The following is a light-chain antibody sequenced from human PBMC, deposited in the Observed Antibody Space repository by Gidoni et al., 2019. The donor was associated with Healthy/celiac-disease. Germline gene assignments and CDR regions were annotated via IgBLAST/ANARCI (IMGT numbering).Light chain of an antibody. J-gene: IGLJ2*01. CDR2: EGS. Sequence: QSALTQPAAVSGSPGQSITISCTGTSSDVGSYNLVSWYQQHPGKAPKLMIYEGSKRTSGVSNRFSGSMSGNTASLTISGLQAEDEADYHCCSYAGSSTLVFGGGTKLTVL. V-gene: IGLV2-23*01. CDR1: SSDVGSYNL. CDR3: CSYAGSSTLV.